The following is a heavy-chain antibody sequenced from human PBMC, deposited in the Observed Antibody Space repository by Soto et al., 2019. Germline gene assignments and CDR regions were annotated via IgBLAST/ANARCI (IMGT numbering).Heavy chain of an antibody. CDR3: ARTSASRTLDI. CDR2: IYSSGST. CDR1: GGSISSSGFY. D-gene: IGHD1-7*01. Sequence: QVQLQESGPGLVKPSETLSLTSTVSGGSISSSGFYWSWIRQPPGKGLEWIGYIYSSGSTTYNSSPKSRVTISRDTSKNQVSLKLTSVTAADTAVYYCARTSASRTLDIWGHGTLVSVSS. J-gene: IGHJ3*02. V-gene: IGHV4-61*08.